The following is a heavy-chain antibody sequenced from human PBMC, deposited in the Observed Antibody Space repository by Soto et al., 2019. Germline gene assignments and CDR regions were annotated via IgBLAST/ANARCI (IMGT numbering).Heavy chain of an antibody. D-gene: IGHD6-19*01. J-gene: IGHJ4*02. CDR2: INPSRGLT. Sequence: ASVKVSCKASGYNFNNYYIHWVRQTPGQGPEWIGVINPSRGLTTYSQRFQGRVSMTRDTSTTTVYMELSSLRSEDTAIYYCARDGVPIAGRSGYFDYWGPGTEVTVPQ. CDR1: GYNFNNYY. CDR3: ARDGVPIAGRSGYFDY. V-gene: IGHV1-46*02.